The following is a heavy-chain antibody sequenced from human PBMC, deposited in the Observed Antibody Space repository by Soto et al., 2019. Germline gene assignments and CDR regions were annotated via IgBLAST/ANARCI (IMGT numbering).Heavy chain of an antibody. Sequence: KPSETLSVTCTVSGYSNSSSSYWAWIRQPPGNGPEWIASIYHGGTTFYNPSLKSRITISVDTSNNQFSLKLTYVTAADTAVYYCARVHVMVVAGSTFDYWGHVTLVTVSS. V-gene: IGHV4-38-2*02. CDR1: GYSNSSSSY. D-gene: IGHD6-19*01. CDR3: ARVHVMVVAGSTFDY. CDR2: IYHGGTT. J-gene: IGHJ4*01.